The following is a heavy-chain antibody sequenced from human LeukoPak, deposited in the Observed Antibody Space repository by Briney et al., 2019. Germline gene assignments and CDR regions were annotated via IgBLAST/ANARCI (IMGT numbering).Heavy chain of an antibody. CDR1: GYTFIDYY. CDR2: INPNSGVT. CDR3: RTGLSYDHDY. J-gene: IGHJ4*02. D-gene: IGHD3-16*01. V-gene: IGHV1-2*02. Sequence: ASVKVSCKASGYTFIDYYIHWVRQAPGQGLEWVGWINPNSGVTNFAQKFRGRVTMTRDTSISTAYMELSRLKSDDTAVYYCRTGLSYDHDYWGQGTLVTVSS.